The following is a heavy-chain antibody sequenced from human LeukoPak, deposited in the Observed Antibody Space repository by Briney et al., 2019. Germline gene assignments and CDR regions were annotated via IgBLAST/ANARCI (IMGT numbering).Heavy chain of an antibody. J-gene: IGHJ4*02. CDR2: ISGSGGST. Sequence: GGSLRLSCAASGFTFSSYAMSWVRQAPGKGLEWVSAISGSGGSTYYTDSVKGRFTISRDNSKNTLYLQMNSLRAEDTAVYFCAKEQMMYSSSPFDYWGQGTLVTVSA. V-gene: IGHV3-23*01. CDR3: AKEQMMYSSSPFDY. CDR1: GFTFSSYA. D-gene: IGHD6-19*01.